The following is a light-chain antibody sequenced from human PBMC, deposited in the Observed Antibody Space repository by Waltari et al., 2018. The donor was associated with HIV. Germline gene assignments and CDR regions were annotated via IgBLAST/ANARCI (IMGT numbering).Light chain of an antibody. V-gene: IGLV2-14*01. CDR2: EVS. Sequence: QSALTQPASVSGSPGQSITISCTGTSSDVGGYNYVSWYQQHPGKAPKLMIYEVSKRPSGVSTRFSGSTSGNTASLTISGLQAEDEADYYCSSYTSSSTLYVVFGGGTKLTVL. CDR1: SSDVGGYNY. CDR3: SSYTSSSTLYVV. J-gene: IGLJ2*01.